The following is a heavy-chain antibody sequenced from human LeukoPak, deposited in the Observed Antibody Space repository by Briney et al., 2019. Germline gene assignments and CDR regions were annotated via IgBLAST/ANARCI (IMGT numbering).Heavy chain of an antibody. J-gene: IGHJ4*02. Sequence: PGGSLRLSCAASGFTFDDYAMNRVRQAPGKGLEWVSGISWNSGSIGYADAVKGRFTISRDNAKNCLYLQMNSLRAEDTALYYCAKDMNYGDYGPLDYWGQGALVTVSS. D-gene: IGHD4-17*01. CDR2: ISWNSGSI. CDR1: GFTFDDYA. V-gene: IGHV3-9*01. CDR3: AKDMNYGDYGPLDY.